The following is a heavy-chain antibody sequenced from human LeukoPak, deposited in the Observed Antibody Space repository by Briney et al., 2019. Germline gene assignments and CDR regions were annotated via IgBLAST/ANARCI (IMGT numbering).Heavy chain of an antibody. V-gene: IGHV4-30-4*08. CDR3: ARTYYDDRILPQH. CDR1: GDSSSSSNYY. Sequence: SEALSLTCTVSGDSSSSSNYYWSWIRQPPGKRLEWIGYIYYTGGTYYNPSFKSRVIISLDTSMNPFSLKVNSVTPADTAVFYGARTYYDDRILPQHWSQGTLVSVSS. D-gene: IGHD3-22*01. J-gene: IGHJ4*02. CDR2: IYYTGGT.